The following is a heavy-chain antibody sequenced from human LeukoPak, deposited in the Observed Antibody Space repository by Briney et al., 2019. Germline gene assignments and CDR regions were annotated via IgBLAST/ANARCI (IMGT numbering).Heavy chain of an antibody. Sequence: SVKVSCKASGFTFTSSAMQWVRQARGQRLEWIGWIVVGSGNTNYAQKFQARVTITRDMSTSTAYMELSSLRSEDTAVYYCAAGAAAGTMGDYWGQGTLVTVSS. CDR3: AAGAAAGTMGDY. V-gene: IGHV1-58*02. J-gene: IGHJ4*02. CDR1: GFTFTSSA. D-gene: IGHD6-13*01. CDR2: IVVGSGNT.